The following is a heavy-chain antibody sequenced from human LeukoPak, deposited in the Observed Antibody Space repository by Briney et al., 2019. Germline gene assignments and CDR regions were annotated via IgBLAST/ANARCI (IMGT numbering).Heavy chain of an antibody. V-gene: IGHV3-30*04. J-gene: IGHJ4*02. CDR1: GFTFSSYA. CDR2: ISYDGSNK. Sequence: GGSLRLSCAASGFTFSSYAMHWVRQAPGKGLEWVAVISYDGSNKYYADSVKGRFTISRDNSKNTLYLQMNSPRAEDTAVYYCARDSSQYYFDYWGQGTLVTVSS. CDR3: ARDSSQYYFDY. D-gene: IGHD6-13*01.